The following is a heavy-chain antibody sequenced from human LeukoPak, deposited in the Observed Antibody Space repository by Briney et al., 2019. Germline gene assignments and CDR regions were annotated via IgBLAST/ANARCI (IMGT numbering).Heavy chain of an antibody. Sequence: GGSLRLSCAASGFTFSSYEMNWVRQAPGKGLEWVSYISSSGSTIYYADSVKGRFTISRDNSKNSLYLQMNSLRAEDTAVYYCARVDTVLVRYYYYYYMDVWGKGTTVTISS. D-gene: IGHD5-18*01. J-gene: IGHJ6*03. CDR2: ISSSGSTI. CDR1: GFTFSSYE. V-gene: IGHV3-48*03. CDR3: ARVDTVLVRYYYYYYMDV.